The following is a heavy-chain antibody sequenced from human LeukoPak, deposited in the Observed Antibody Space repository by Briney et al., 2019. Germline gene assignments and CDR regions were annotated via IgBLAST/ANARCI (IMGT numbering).Heavy chain of an antibody. D-gene: IGHD1-26*01. V-gene: IGHV3-53*01. CDR2: IYSGGST. J-gene: IGHJ6*03. CDR3: ARDPYSGRYGDYYYYMDV. CDR1: GFTVSSNY. Sequence: GGSLRLSCAASGFTVSSNYMSWVRQAPGKGLEWVSVIYSGGSTYYADSVKGRFTISRDNAKNSLYLQMNSLRAEDTAVYYCARDPYSGRYGDYYYYMDVWGKGTTVTISS.